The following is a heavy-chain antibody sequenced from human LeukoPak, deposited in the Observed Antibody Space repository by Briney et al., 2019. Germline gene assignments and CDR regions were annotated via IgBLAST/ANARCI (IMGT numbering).Heavy chain of an antibody. Sequence: SETLSLTWSVSGGSVRTDYWSWIRQPPGKGLEWIGYLSYNVSSNYNRTLKSRVIISVDTSKNQFSLKLSSVTAADTAVYYCARVSGDAYNFDYWGKGILVTVSS. J-gene: IGHJ4*02. CDR2: LSYNVSS. CDR1: GGSVRTDY. V-gene: IGHV4-59*02. CDR3: ARVSGDAYNFDY. D-gene: IGHD5-24*01.